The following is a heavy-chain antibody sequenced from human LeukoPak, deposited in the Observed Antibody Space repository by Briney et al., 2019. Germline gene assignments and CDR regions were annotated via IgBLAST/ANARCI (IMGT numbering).Heavy chain of an antibody. Sequence: GRSLRLSCAASGFTFDDYAMHWVRQAPGKGLEWVSGISWNSGSIGYADSVKGRFTISRDNAKNSLYLQMNSLRAEDTALYYCAPGAAAGTVGYWGQGTLVTVSS. CDR3: APGAAAGTVGY. J-gene: IGHJ4*02. CDR1: GFTFDDYA. V-gene: IGHV3-9*01. D-gene: IGHD6-13*01. CDR2: ISWNSGSI.